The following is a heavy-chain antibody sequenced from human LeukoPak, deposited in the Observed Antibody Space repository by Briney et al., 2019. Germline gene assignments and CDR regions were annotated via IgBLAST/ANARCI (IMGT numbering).Heavy chain of an antibody. CDR2: ISYDGSNK. D-gene: IGHD2-15*01. V-gene: IGHV3-30-3*01. Sequence: GGSLRLSRAASGFTFSSYAMHWVRQAPGKGLEWVAVISYDGSNKYYADSVKGRFTISRDNSKNTLYLQMNSLRAEDTAVYYCARDWVVVAATTVGYWGQGTLVTVSS. CDR3: ARDWVVVAATTVGY. CDR1: GFTFSSYA. J-gene: IGHJ4*02.